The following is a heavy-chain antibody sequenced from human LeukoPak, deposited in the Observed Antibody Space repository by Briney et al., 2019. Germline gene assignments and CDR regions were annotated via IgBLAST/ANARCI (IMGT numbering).Heavy chain of an antibody. J-gene: IGHJ4*02. V-gene: IGHV4-59*08. D-gene: IGHD3-10*01. CDR2: IYYNGST. CDR1: GGSITNNY. Sequence: PSETLSLTCSVSGGSITNNYWSWIRQPPGKGLEWIGYIYYNGSTNYNPSLKSRVTISVDTSKIQFSLKLSSVTAADTAVYYCARGRYGSGRIFDYWGQGTLVTVSS. CDR3: ARGRYGSGRIFDY.